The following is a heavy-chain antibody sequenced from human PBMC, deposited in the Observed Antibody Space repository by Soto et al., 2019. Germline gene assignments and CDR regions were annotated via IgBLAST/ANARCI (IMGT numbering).Heavy chain of an antibody. J-gene: IGHJ6*02. CDR3: ARGGYYDSSGSRNYHYYGMDV. D-gene: IGHD3-22*01. CDR2: ISPYDDDT. CDR1: GYSFSFYG. Sequence: ASVKVSCKASGYSFSFYGISWVRQAPGQGLEWLGWISPYDDDTKYAQNLQGRVRMTTDTSTRTVYMDLRSLRSDDTAIYYCARGGYYDSSGSRNYHYYGMDVWGQGTTVTVSS. V-gene: IGHV1-18*01.